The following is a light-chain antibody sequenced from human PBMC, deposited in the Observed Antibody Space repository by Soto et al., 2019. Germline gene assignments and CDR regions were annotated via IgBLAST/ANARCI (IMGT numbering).Light chain of an antibody. Sequence: QSVLTQPASVSGSPGQSITISCTGTSSDVGSYNLVSWYQQHPGKAPKLMIYAGSKRPSGVSNRFSGSKSGNTASLTISGLQAEDEADYYCCSYAGSSTWVFGGGTKLTVL. CDR3: CSYAGSSTWV. J-gene: IGLJ3*02. CDR2: AGS. V-gene: IGLV2-23*01. CDR1: SSDVGSYNL.